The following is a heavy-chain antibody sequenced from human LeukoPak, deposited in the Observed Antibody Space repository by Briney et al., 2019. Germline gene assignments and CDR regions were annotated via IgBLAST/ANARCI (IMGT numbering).Heavy chain of an antibody. V-gene: IGHV3-23*01. D-gene: IGHD2/OR15-2a*01. J-gene: IGHJ4*02. Sequence: GGSLRLSCAASGFTFSSYAMSWVRQAPGKGLEWVSAIVGSGGNTYYADSVKGRFTISRDNSKNTLYLQMNSLRAEDTAVYYCAKDLPLNTPFDYFDYWGQGTLVTVSS. CDR2: IVGSGGNT. CDR1: GFTFSSYA. CDR3: AKDLPLNTPFDYFDY.